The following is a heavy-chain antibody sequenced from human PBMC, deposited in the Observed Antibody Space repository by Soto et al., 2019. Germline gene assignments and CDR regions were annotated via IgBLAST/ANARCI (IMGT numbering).Heavy chain of an antibody. Sequence: SGGSLRLSCAASGFTFSSYGMHWVRQAPGKGLEWVAVIWYDGSNKYYADSVKGRFTISRDNSKNTLYLQMNSLRAEDTAVYYCARDSGTMIVVVMSYGMDVWGQGTMVTVSS. CDR1: GFTFSSYG. V-gene: IGHV3-33*01. J-gene: IGHJ6*02. CDR2: IWYDGSNK. CDR3: ARDSGTMIVVVMSYGMDV. D-gene: IGHD3-22*01.